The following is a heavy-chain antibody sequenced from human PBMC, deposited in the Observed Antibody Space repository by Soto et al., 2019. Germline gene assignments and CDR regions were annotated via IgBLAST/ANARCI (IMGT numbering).Heavy chain of an antibody. V-gene: IGHV3-30-3*01. CDR2: ISYDGSNK. CDR3: VRTTFKGPFGVVINGMDV. D-gene: IGHD3-3*01. Sequence: QVQLVESGGGVVQPGRSLRLSCAASGFTFSSYAMHWVRQAPGKGLEWVAVISYDGSNKYYADSVKGRFTISRVNSKNTLYLQMNSLRAEDTAVYYCVRTTFKGPFGVVINGMDVWGQGTTVTVSS. J-gene: IGHJ6*02. CDR1: GFTFSSYA.